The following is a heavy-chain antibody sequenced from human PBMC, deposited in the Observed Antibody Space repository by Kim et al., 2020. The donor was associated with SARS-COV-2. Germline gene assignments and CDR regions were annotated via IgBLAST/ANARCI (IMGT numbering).Heavy chain of an antibody. CDR1: GFTFSSYA. CDR2: TSYDGRSK. D-gene: IGHD6-13*01. J-gene: IGHJ3*02. V-gene: IGHV3-30*04. Sequence: GGSLRLSCAVSGFTFSSYAMHWVRQAPGKGLEWVAVTSYDGRSKHYADSVKGRFTISRDNSKNTLYLQMNSLRVEDTAVYYCAREGESSAVGTAGAFDIWGQGTMVTVSS. CDR3: AREGESSAVGTAGAFDI.